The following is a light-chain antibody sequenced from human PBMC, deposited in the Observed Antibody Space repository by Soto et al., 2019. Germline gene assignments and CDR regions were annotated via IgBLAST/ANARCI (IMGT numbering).Light chain of an antibody. CDR2: AAS. Sequence: DIQITQSPSSLSASVVDRVTITFLASQSISSYLNWYQQKPGKAPKLLIYAASSLQSGVPSRFSGSGSGTDFTLTISRLEPEDFAVYYCQQRNNWPLKFGGGTKVAIK. CDR3: QQRNNWPLK. J-gene: IGKJ4*02. CDR1: QSISSY. V-gene: IGKV1-39*01.